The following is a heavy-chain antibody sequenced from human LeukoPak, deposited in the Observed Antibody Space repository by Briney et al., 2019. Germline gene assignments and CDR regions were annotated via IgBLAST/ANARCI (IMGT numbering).Heavy chain of an antibody. CDR1: GGTFSSYA. J-gene: IGHJ4*02. CDR2: IIPILGIA. V-gene: IGHV1-69*04. CDR3: ARVPSTYYYDSSAPY. Sequence: SVKVSCKASGGTFSSYAISWVRQAPGQGLEWMGRIIPILGIANYAQKFQGRVTITADKSTSTAYMELGSLRSEDTAVYYCARVPSTYYYDSSAPYWGQGTLVTVSS. D-gene: IGHD3-22*01.